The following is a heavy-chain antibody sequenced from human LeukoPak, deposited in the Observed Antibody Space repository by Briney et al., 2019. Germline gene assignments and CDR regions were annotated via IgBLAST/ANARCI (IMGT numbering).Heavy chain of an antibody. Sequence: GGSLRLSCAASGFTFRSHAMSWIRQAPGKGLKGVSTIDNEGITASYTESVEGRFTISRDNSKNTLYLQMNSLRAEDTAVYYCAIPVEVPAADDYWGQGTLVTVSS. V-gene: IGHV3-23*05. CDR3: AIPVEVPAADDY. CDR2: IDNEGITA. D-gene: IGHD2-2*01. J-gene: IGHJ4*02. CDR1: GFTFRSHA.